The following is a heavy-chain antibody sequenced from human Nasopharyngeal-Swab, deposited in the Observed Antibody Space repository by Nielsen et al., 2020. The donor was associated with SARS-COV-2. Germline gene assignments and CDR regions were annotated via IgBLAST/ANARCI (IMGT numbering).Heavy chain of an antibody. Sequence: SVKVPCKASGGTLSSYAISGVRPAPGQGLEGMGGSNPICGTANYAQKFQGRVTITADESTSTAYMELSSLRSEDPAVYYCARDQNPRPDYDFWSGHIYGMDVWGQGTTVTVSS. V-gene: IGHV1-69*13. CDR1: GGTLSSYA. D-gene: IGHD3-3*01. CDR3: ARDQNPRPDYDFWSGHIYGMDV. CDR2: SNPICGTA. J-gene: IGHJ6*02.